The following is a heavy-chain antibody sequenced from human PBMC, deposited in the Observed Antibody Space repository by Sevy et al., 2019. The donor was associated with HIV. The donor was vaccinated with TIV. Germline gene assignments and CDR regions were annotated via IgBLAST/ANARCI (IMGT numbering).Heavy chain of an antibody. D-gene: IGHD3-3*01. V-gene: IGHV3-23*01. CDR2: ISGSGGST. Sequence: GGSLRLSCAASGFTFSSYAMSWVRQAPGKGLEWVSAISGSGGSTYYADSVKGRFTITRDNSKNTLYLQMNSLRAEDTAVYYCAKENRSYYDFWSGYYGYYFDYWGQGTLVTVSS. J-gene: IGHJ4*02. CDR1: GFTFSSYA. CDR3: AKENRSYYDFWSGYYGYYFDY.